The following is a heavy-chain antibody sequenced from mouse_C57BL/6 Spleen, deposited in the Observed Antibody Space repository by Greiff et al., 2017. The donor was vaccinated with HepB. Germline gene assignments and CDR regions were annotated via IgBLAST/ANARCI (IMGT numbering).Heavy chain of an antibody. CDR2: IHPNSGST. CDR3: ARSGGQGYFDY. D-gene: IGHD3-1*01. V-gene: IGHV1-64*01. Sequence: QVQLQQPGAELVKPGASVKLSCKASGYTFTSYWMHSVKQRPGQGLEWIGMIHPNSGSTNYNEKFKSKATLTVDKSSSTAYMQLSSLTSEDSAVYYCARSGGQGYFDYWGQGTTLTVSS. CDR1: GYTFTSYW. J-gene: IGHJ2*01.